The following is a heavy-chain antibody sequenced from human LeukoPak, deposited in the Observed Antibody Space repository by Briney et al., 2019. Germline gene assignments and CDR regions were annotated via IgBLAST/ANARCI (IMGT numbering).Heavy chain of an antibody. Sequence: SETLFLTCTVSGGSISSYYWSWIRQPPGRGLEWFGSIHYSGSTSYNPSLKSRVTISVDTSKNQFSLKLSSVTPADTAVYYCARRVYSSSWSYYFDYWGQGTLVTVSS. V-gene: IGHV4-59*01. J-gene: IGHJ4*02. CDR2: IHYSGST. CDR3: ARRVYSSSWSYYFDY. D-gene: IGHD6-13*01. CDR1: GGSISSYY.